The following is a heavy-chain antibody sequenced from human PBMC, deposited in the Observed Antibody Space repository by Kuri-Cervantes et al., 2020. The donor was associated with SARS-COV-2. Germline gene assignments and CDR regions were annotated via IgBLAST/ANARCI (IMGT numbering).Heavy chain of an antibody. D-gene: IGHD3-9*01. CDR3: TRDPSTGWSRYFYGMDV. V-gene: IGHV3-53*01. CDR2: LYTGGSS. CDR1: GFTASSNY. Sequence: GGSLRLSCVASGFTASSNYMSWVRQAPGRGLEWVSVLYTGGSSHYADSVKGRFTISRDNSKNTLYLQMNSLRVEDTAVYYCTRDPSTGWSRYFYGMDVWGQGTAVTVSS. J-gene: IGHJ6*02.